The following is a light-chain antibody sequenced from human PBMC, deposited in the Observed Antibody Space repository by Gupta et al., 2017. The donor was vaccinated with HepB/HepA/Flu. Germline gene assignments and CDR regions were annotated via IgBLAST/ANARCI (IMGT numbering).Light chain of an antibody. Sequence: SYDLSQPPSVSVSPGQTASITCSGDKLGNKYVSWYQQKQAPSPVLCSDQDSKRPAAIPRRGSGSESGNTETISIIGTEARDESYYDSPEWDNSDYWVFGGGTKLTVL. J-gene: IGLJ3*02. CDR2: QDS. CDR1: KLGNKY. V-gene: IGLV3-1*01. CDR3: PEWDNSDYWV.